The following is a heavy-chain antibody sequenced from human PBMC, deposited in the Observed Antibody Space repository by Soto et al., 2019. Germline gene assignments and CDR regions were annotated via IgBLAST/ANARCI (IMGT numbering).Heavy chain of an antibody. CDR3: ARDRNYFGY. Sequence: GGSLRLSCAASGFTFSSYSMNWVRQAPGKGLEWVSSISSSSSYICYADSVKGRFTISRDNAKNSLYLQMNSLRAEDTAVYYCARDRNYFGYWGQGTLVTVSS. CDR1: GFTFSSYS. CDR2: ISSSSSYI. V-gene: IGHV3-21*01. J-gene: IGHJ4*02.